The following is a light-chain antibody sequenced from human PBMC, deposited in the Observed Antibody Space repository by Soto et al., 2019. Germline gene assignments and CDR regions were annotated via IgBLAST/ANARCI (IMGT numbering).Light chain of an antibody. CDR1: SSDVGGYNY. V-gene: IGLV2-14*01. J-gene: IGLJ1*01. CDR3: SSYTSSSTLDV. CDR2: DVT. Sequence: QSALTQPASLSGSPGQSITISCTGTSSDVGGYNYVSWYQQHPGKAPKLIIFDVTDRPSGVSNRFSGSKSGNTASLTLSGLQAEDEADYYCSSYTSSSTLDVFGTGTKLTVL.